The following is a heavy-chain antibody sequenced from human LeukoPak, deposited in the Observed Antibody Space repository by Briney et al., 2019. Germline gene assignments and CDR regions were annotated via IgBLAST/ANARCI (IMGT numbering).Heavy chain of an antibody. CDR2: IYPGDSDT. CDR3: ARHLGGDRTSGYYNY. J-gene: IGHJ4*02. D-gene: IGHD3-22*01. CDR1: GYSFTYYF. Sequence: GESLKISCKGSGYSFTYYFIAWVRQMPGKGREWMGIIYPGDSDTKYSPSFQGQVTISVDKSINTAYLQWSSLEASDTAMYYCARHLGGDRTSGYYNYWGQGTLVTVSS. V-gene: IGHV5-51*01.